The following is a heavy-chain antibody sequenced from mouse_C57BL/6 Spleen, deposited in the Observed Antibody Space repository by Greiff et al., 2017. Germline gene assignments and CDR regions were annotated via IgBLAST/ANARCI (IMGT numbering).Heavy chain of an antibody. CDR1: GFTFTDYY. CDR3: ARGAIYYDYDSYAMDY. CDR2: IRNKANGYTT. V-gene: IGHV7-3*01. Sequence: VQLKESGGGLVQPGGSLSLSCAASGFTFTDYYMSWVRQPPGKALEWLGFIRNKANGYTTEYSASVKGRFTISRDNSQSILYLQMNALRAEDSATYYCARGAIYYDYDSYAMDYWGQGTSVTVSS. D-gene: IGHD2-4*01. J-gene: IGHJ4*01.